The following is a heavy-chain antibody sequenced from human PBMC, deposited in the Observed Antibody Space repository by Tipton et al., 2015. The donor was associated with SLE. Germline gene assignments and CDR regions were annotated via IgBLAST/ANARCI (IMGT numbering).Heavy chain of an antibody. CDR1: GYTFTGYY. CDR3: ARDHFGLGSYPDY. CDR2: INPDSGGT. J-gene: IGHJ4*02. Sequence: QVQLVQSGPEVKQPGASVKASCKASGYTFTGYYIHWVRQAPGQGLEWMGWINPDSGGTTYAQNFQGRVTMTRDTSISTAYMELRSDDTAVYFCARDHFGLGSYPDYWGQGTLVTVSS. D-gene: IGHD3-10*01. V-gene: IGHV1-2*02.